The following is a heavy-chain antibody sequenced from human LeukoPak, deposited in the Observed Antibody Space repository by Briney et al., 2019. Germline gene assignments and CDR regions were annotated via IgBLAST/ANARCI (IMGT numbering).Heavy chain of an antibody. V-gene: IGHV3-23*01. CDR3: AKDVVVALTAYFDY. CDR2: ISGSGGST. D-gene: IGHD2-15*01. J-gene: IGHJ4*02. CDR1: GFTLSSYA. Sequence: GGSLRLSCAASGFTLSSYAMSWVRQAPGKGLEWVSAISGSGGSTYYADSVKGRFTISRDNSKNTLYLQMNSLRAEDTAVYYCAKDVVVALTAYFDYWGQGTLVTVSS.